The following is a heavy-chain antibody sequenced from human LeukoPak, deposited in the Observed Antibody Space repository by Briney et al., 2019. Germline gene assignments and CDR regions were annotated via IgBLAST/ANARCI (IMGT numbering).Heavy chain of an antibody. CDR1: GGSISSGDYY. D-gene: IGHD3-16*02. Sequence: SETLSLTCTVSGGSISSGDYYWSWIRQPPGMGPEWIGYIDYSGNTYYNPSLKSRVTISVDTSKNQFSLKLSSVTAADTAVYYCARGMSPLSDDYVWGSCRHFDYWGQGTLVTVSS. CDR3: ARGMSPLSDDYVWGSCRHFDY. CDR2: IDYSGNT. V-gene: IGHV4-30-4*01. J-gene: IGHJ4*02.